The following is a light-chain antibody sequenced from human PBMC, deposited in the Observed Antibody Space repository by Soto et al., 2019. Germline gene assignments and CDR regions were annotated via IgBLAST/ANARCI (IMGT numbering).Light chain of an antibody. CDR3: QQSYSTPWT. V-gene: IGKV1-39*01. Sequence: DIQMSQSPPSLSASVGGRVTITCRASQSISNYLNWYQQSPGKAPKLLIYAASSLYSGVPSRFSGSGSGTDFTLTISSLQPEDFVTYFCQQSYSTPWTFGQGTRV. CDR1: QSISNY. CDR2: AAS. J-gene: IGKJ1*01.